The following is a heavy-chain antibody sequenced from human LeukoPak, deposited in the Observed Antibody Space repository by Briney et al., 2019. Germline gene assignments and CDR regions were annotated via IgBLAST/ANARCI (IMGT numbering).Heavy chain of an antibody. CDR1: GGTFSSYA. CDR3: ARLGGCSGGSCYFGFDL. V-gene: IGHV1-69*05. CDR2: IIPIFGTA. J-gene: IGHJ5*02. Sequence: SVKVSCKASGGTFSSYAISWVRQAPGQGLEWMGGIIPIFGTANYAQKLQGRVTMTTDTSTSTAYMELRSLRSDDTAVYYCARLGGCSGGSCYFGFDLWGQGTLVTVSS. D-gene: IGHD2-15*01.